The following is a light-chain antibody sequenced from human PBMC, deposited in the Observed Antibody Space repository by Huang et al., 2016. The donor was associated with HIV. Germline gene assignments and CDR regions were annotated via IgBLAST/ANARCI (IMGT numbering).Light chain of an antibody. CDR1: QSVLDSSNKKNY. CDR2: WAS. J-gene: IGKJ1*01. CDR3: QQYYSTPA. Sequence: DIVMTQSPDSLPVSLGERATINCKSSQSVLDSSNKKNYLAWYQQKPGQPPKLLLDWASVREAGVPDGFGGGGSGTEFTLSINNLQAEDVAVYYCQQYYSTPAFGQGTNVDI. V-gene: IGKV4-1*01.